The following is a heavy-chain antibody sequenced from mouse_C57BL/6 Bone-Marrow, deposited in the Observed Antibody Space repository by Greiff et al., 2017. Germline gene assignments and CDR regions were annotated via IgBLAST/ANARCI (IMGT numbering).Heavy chain of an antibody. CDR1: GFTFSSYA. CDR2: ISDGGSYT. CDR3: ARSLYGSSFYLYFEV. Sequence: EVKVVESGGGLVKPGGSLKLSCAASGFTFSSYAMSWVRQTPEKRLEWVATISDGGSYTYYPDNVKGRFTISRDNAKNNLYLQMSHLKSEDTAMYSCARSLYGSSFYLYFEVWGTGTTVTVSS. V-gene: IGHV5-4*03. J-gene: IGHJ1*03. D-gene: IGHD1-1*01.